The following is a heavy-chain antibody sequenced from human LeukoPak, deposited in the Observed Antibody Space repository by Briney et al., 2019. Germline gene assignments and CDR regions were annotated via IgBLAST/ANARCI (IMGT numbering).Heavy chain of an antibody. V-gene: IGHV4-34*01. CDR2: INHSGST. Sequence: SETLSLTCAVYGGSFSGYYWSWIRQPPGKGLEWIGEINHSGSTNYNPSLKSRVTISVDTSKNQFPLKLSSVTAADTAVYYCARGRIVGATRLDYWGQGTLVTVSS. CDR3: ARGRIVGATRLDY. J-gene: IGHJ4*02. CDR1: GGSFSGYY. D-gene: IGHD1-26*01.